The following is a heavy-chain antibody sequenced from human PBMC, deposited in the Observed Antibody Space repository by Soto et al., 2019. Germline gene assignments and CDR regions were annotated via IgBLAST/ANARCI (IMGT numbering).Heavy chain of an antibody. Sequence: SETLSLTCTVSGGSISSYYWSWIRQPPGKGLEWIGYIYYSGSTNYNPSLKSRVTISVDTSKNQFSLKLSSVTAADTAVYYCARLGHVYYYDSSGYREYFQHWGQGTLVTVPQ. D-gene: IGHD3-22*01. CDR1: GGSISSYY. J-gene: IGHJ1*01. CDR3: ARLGHVYYYDSSGYREYFQH. V-gene: IGHV4-59*01. CDR2: IYYSGST.